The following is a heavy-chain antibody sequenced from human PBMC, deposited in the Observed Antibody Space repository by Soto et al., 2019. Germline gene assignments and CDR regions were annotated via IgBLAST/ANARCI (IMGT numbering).Heavy chain of an antibody. CDR3: AKGVLSFHYGMEV. V-gene: IGHV3-23*01. CDR2: ISSTAGRTS. D-gene: IGHD3-10*01. CDR1: GFTFNTYP. Sequence: GGSLRLSCATSGFTFNTYPMTWVRQAPGKGLEWVSSISSTAGRTSSYADSVKGRFAISRDFSDNTVYLQMNNLRVDDTAIYFCAKGVLSFHYGMEVWGQGTTVTVSS. J-gene: IGHJ6*02.